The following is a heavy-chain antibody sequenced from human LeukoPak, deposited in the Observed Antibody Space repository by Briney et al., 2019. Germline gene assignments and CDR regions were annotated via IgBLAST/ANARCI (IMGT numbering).Heavy chain of an antibody. J-gene: IGHJ4*02. CDR2: INPGGGST. V-gene: IGHV1-46*01. CDR1: GYTFTSYY. D-gene: IGHD3-22*01. Sequence: GASVEVSCKASGYTFTSYYIHWVRQAPGQGLEWMGIINPGGGSTSYAQKFQGRVTMTRDTSTSTVYMELSSLRSEDTAVYYCARDREWGPEDYYDGWGQGTLVTVSS. CDR3: ARDREWGPEDYYDG.